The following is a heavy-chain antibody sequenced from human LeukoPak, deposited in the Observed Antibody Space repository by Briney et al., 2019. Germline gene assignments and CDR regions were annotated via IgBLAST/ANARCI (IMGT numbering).Heavy chain of an antibody. Sequence: SETLSLTCTVSGGSLSSYYWTWIRQPPGEGLEWIGYVYNSRSTNYNPSLNSRVTISVDASKNQFSLKLNSVTAADTAVYYCARRNVLTEGEAFDIWGQGTMVTVSS. CDR3: ARRNVLTEGEAFDI. CDR1: GGSLSSYY. D-gene: IGHD3-9*01. J-gene: IGHJ3*02. V-gene: IGHV4-59*08. CDR2: VYNSRST.